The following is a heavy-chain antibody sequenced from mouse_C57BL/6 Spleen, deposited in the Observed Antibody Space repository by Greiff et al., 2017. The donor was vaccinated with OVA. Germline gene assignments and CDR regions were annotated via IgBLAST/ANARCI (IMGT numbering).Heavy chain of an antibody. J-gene: IGHJ4*01. CDR3: ARSDDYDVGLYAMDY. D-gene: IGHD2-4*01. CDR1: GYTFSDYG. V-gene: IGHV5-15*01. Sequence: EVQLVESGGGLVQPGGSVKLSCEASGYTFSDYGMAWVRQAPRKGPEWVAFISNFADSIYYADTVTGRFTISRENANNTLYLEMSSLSSEDTAMYYCARSDDYDVGLYAMDYWGQGTSVTVSS. CDR2: ISNFADSI.